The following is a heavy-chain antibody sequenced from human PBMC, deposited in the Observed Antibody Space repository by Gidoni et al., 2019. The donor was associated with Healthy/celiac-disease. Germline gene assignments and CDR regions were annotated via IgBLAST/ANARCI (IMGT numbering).Heavy chain of an antibody. J-gene: IGHJ5*02. CDR1: GGSISSYY. D-gene: IGHD2-2*01. V-gene: IGHV4-59*01. Sequence: QVQLQESGPGLVKPSETLSLTCTVSGGSISSYYWSWIRQPPGKGLEWIGYIYYSGSTNYNPALKSRVTISVDTSKTQFSLKLSSVTAADTAVYYCARVEVVPAAYRAVNWFDPWGQGTLVTVSS. CDR2: IYYSGST. CDR3: ARVEVVPAAYRAVNWFDP.